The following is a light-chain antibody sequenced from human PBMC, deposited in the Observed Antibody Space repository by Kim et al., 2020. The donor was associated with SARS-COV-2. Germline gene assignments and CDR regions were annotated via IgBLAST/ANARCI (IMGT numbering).Light chain of an antibody. V-gene: IGLV3-1*01. CDR2: QDS. J-gene: IGLJ1*01. CDR3: QAWDSSTKV. Sequence: SVSPGQTASITCSGDKLGDKYACWYQQKPGQSPVLVIYQDSKRPSGIPERLSGSNSGNTATLTISGTQAMDEADYYCQAWDSSTKVFGTGTKVTVL. CDR1: KLGDKY.